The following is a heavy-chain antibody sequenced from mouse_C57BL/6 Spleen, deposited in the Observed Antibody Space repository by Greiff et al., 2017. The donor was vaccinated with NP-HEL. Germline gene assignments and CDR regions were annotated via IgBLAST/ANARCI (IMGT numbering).Heavy chain of an antibody. CDR2: ISDGGSYT. Sequence: EVQLVESGGGLVKPGGSLKLSCAASGFTFSSYAMSWVRQTPEKRLEWVATISDGGSYTYYPDNVKGRFTISRDNAKNNLYLQMSHLKSEDTAMYYCARGRGNPVVDYWGQGTTLTVSS. D-gene: IGHD2-1*01. CDR3: ARGRGNPVVDY. CDR1: GFTFSSYA. V-gene: IGHV5-4*01. J-gene: IGHJ2*01.